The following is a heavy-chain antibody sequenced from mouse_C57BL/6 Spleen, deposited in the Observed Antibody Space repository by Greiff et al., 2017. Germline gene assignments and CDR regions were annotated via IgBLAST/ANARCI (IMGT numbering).Heavy chain of an antibody. CDR3: ARPLYYSASSYALDY. CDR2: IYPGNSDT. D-gene: IGHD1-1*01. V-gene: IGHV1-5*01. Sequence: EVQLQQPGTVLARPGASVKMSCKTSGYTFTSYWMHWVKQRPGQGLEWIGAIYPGNSDTSYNQKFKGKAKLTAVTSASTAYMELSSLTNEDSAVSFSARPLYYSASSYALDYRGEGTTLTASS. CDR1: GYTFTSYW. J-gene: IGHJ4*01.